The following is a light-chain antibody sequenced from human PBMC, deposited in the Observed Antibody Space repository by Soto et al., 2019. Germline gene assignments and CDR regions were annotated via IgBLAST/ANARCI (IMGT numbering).Light chain of an antibody. CDR2: GAS. V-gene: IGKV3-15*01. J-gene: IGKJ1*01. CDR3: QQYSNWPPGT. Sequence: EIVITQSPATLLPFSGERATLPCSASQSVRSNLASYQQKPGQAARLLIYGASTRATGIPARFSGSGSGTEFTLTISSLQSEDFAVYYCQQYSNWPPGTFGQGTKVDIK. CDR1: QSVRSN.